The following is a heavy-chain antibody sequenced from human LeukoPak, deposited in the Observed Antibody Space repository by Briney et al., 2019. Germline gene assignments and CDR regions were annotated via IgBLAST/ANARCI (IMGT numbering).Heavy chain of an antibody. CDR1: GFTFSSNT. D-gene: IGHD2-21*02. CDR3: ARDPYCGGDCYQVGS. V-gene: IGHV3-21*01. CDR2: ISRNGNFI. J-gene: IGHJ5*02. Sequence: GGSLRLSCAASGFTFSSNTMNWVRQAPGKGLEWVASISRNGNFIYYADSVKGRFTISRDNADNSLYLQLNSLRAEDTAIYFCARDPYCGGDCYQVGSWGQGTLVTVSS.